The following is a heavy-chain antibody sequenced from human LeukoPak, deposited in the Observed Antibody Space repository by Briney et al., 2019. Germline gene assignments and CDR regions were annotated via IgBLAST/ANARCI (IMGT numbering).Heavy chain of an antibody. CDR1: GGSFSGYY. V-gene: IGHV4-34*01. J-gene: IGHJ5*02. D-gene: IGHD2-2*01. CDR3: ARDSTSCNWFDP. Sequence: SETLSLICAVYGGSFSGYYWSWIHQPPGKGLEWIGEINHSGSTNYNLSLKSRVTISVDTSKNQFSLKLSSVTAADTAVYYCARDSTSCNWFDPWGQGTLVTVSS. CDR2: INHSGST.